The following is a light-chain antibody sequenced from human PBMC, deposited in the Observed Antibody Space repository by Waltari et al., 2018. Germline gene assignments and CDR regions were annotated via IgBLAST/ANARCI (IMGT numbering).Light chain of an antibody. J-gene: IGKJ2*01. CDR2: AAS. CDR1: QGVDSC. CDR3: QQAIRVPYT. V-gene: IGKV1-12*02. Sequence: DIQMTQSPSSVSASVGDRVTITCRASQGVDSCLVWYQQKPGKAPNLLIYAASSLQSGVPSRFSGSGFGTDFTLTISSLQPEDSATYYCQQAIRVPYTFGQGTKLVIK.